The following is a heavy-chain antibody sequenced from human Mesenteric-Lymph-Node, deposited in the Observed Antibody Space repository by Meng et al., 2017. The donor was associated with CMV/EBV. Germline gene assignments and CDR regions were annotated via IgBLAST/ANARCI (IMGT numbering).Heavy chain of an antibody. V-gene: IGHV4-61*08. CDR1: GFSFTSGAYH. CDR3: AKSRSSTPGIVDD. Sequence: QARLKVPGQGLLEPSETLASTGIVSGFSFTSGAYHWSWIRQSPGKGLEWIGYIYGTGITIYNPSLKSRVTILLETSKNQFSLKLNSVTTADTAVYYCAKSRSSTPGIVDDWGQGTLVTVSS. J-gene: IGHJ4*02. CDR2: IYGTGIT. D-gene: IGHD2/OR15-2a*01.